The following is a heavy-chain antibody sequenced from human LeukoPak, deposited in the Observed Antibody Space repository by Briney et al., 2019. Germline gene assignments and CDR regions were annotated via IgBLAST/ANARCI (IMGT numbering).Heavy chain of an antibody. CDR1: GGSFSGYY. CDR2: INHSGST. Sequence: SETLSLTCAVYGGSFSGYYWSWIRQPPGKGLEWIGEINHSGSTNYNPSLKSRVTISVDTSKNQFSLKLSSVTAADTAAYYCARATMRTVTTFDYWGQGTLVTVSS. V-gene: IGHV4-34*01. D-gene: IGHD4-17*01. J-gene: IGHJ4*02. CDR3: ARATMRTVTTFDY.